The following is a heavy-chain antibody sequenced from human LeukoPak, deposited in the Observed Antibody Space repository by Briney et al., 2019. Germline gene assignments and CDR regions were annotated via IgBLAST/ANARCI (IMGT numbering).Heavy chain of an antibody. V-gene: IGHV3-9*01. CDR2: ISWNCGSI. J-gene: IGHJ4*02. CDR1: GFTFDDYA. Sequence: GGSLRLSCAASGFTFDDYAMHWVRQVPGKGLEWVSGISWNCGSIGYADSVKGRFTISRDNAKNSLYLQMNSLTAEDTAVYYCARGGTTFEHWGQGTLVTVSS. CDR3: ARGGTTFEH. D-gene: IGHD1-1*01.